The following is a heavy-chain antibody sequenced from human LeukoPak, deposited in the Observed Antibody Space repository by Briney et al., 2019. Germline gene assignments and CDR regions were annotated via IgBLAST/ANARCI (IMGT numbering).Heavy chain of an antibody. Sequence: PGGSLRLSCAASEFSVGSNYMTWVRQAPGKGLEWVSLIYSGGSTYYADSVKGRFTISRDNSKNTLYLQMNSLRAEDTAVYYCAKETIVAISYWGQGTLVTVSS. J-gene: IGHJ4*02. CDR1: EFSVGSNY. CDR3: AKETIVAISY. D-gene: IGHD5-12*01. V-gene: IGHV3-66*01. CDR2: IYSGGST.